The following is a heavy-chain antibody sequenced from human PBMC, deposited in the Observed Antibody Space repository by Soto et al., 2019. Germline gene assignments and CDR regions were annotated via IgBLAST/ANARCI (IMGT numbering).Heavy chain of an antibody. CDR1: GFTFSSYE. V-gene: IGHV3-48*03. D-gene: IGHD2-15*01. CDR3: SRSYGGNDY. J-gene: IGHJ4*02. CDR2: ISSSGSTI. Sequence: VQLVESGGGLVQPGGSLRRSCAASGFTFSSYEMNWVRQAPGKGLEWVSYISSSGSTIYYADSGKGRFTISRDNAKNSPYLQMYSMRAVDTAVYYCSRSYGGNDYLRQGTLVTVSS.